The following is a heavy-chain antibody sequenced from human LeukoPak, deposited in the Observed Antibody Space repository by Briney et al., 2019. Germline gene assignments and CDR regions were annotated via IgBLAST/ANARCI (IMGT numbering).Heavy chain of an antibody. Sequence: PGGSLSLTCAASGFTFSSFSMNWVRQAPGKGLEWVSGISWNSSSIGYADSVKGRFTISRDNAKNSLYLQMNSLRAEDTALYYCAKGWSTGNYYDSSGYLDYWGQGTLVTVSS. V-gene: IGHV3-9*01. D-gene: IGHD3-22*01. CDR1: GFTFSSFS. J-gene: IGHJ4*02. CDR2: ISWNSSSI. CDR3: AKGWSTGNYYDSSGYLDY.